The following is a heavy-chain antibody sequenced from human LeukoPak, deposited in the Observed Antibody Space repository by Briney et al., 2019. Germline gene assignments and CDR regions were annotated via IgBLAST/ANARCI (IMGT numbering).Heavy chain of an antibody. CDR2: IYYSGST. Sequence: SETLSLTCTVSGVSISSSNSYWSWIRQPPGKGLEWIGSIYYSGSTYYNASLKSQVSISIDTSKNQFSLRLTSVTAADTAVYYCAGQTGSGLFILPGGQGTLVTVSS. D-gene: IGHD3/OR15-3a*01. CDR3: AGQTGSGLFILP. V-gene: IGHV4-39*01. CDR1: GVSISSSNSY. J-gene: IGHJ4*02.